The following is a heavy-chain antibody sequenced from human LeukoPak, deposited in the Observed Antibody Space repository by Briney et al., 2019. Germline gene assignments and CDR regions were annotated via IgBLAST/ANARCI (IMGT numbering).Heavy chain of an antibody. J-gene: IGHJ4*02. D-gene: IGHD6-19*01. CDR1: GFTFSSFW. CDR2: IKEDGSQK. CDR3: ARDSGWFRFDY. V-gene: IGHV3-7*03. Sequence: GGSLRLSCAASGFTFSSFWMTWVRQAPGKGLEWVANIKEDGSQKYYVDSVKGRFAISRDNAKNSLFLQTNSLRVDDTAVYYCARDSGWFRFDYWGQGTLVTVSS.